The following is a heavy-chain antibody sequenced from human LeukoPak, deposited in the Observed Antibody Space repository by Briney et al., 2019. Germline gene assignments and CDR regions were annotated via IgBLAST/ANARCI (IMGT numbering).Heavy chain of an antibody. Sequence: GGSLRLSCAASGCTFSSYAMHWVRQAPGKGLEYVSAISSNGGSTYYANSVKGRFTISRDNSKNTLYLQMGSLRAEDMAVYYCARGRRLYGDYADYWGQGTLVTVSS. J-gene: IGHJ4*02. CDR2: ISSNGGST. CDR1: GCTFSSYA. V-gene: IGHV3-64*01. D-gene: IGHD4-23*01. CDR3: ARGRRLYGDYADY.